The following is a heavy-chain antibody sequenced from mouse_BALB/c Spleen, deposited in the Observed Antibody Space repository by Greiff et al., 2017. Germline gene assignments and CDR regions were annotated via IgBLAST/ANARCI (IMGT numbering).Heavy chain of an antibody. CDR1: GYTFTDYW. CDR3: ASAPEAMDY. V-gene: IGHV1-69*01. Sequence: QVQLQQSGAELVMPGASVKMSCKASGYTFTDYWMHWVKQRPGQGLEWIGAIDTSDSYTSYNQKFKGKATLTVDESSSTAYMQLSSLTSEDSAVYYCASAPEAMDYWGQGTSVTVSS. CDR2: IDTSDSYT. J-gene: IGHJ4*01.